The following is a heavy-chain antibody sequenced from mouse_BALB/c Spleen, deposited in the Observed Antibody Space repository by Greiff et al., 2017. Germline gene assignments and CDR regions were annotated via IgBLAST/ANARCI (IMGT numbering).Heavy chain of an antibody. CDR1: GFTFSSFG. D-gene: IGHD2-14*01. CDR2: ISSGSSTF. CDR3: ARDRYDGDYYAMDY. Sequence: EVQVVESGGGLVQPGGSRKLSCAASGFTFSSFGMHWVRQAPGKGLEWVAYISSGSSTFYYAATVSGRFTISRDNPKNTLFLQMTSRRSEDTAMYYCARDRYDGDYYAMDYWGQGTSVTVSS. J-gene: IGHJ4*01. V-gene: IGHV5-17*02.